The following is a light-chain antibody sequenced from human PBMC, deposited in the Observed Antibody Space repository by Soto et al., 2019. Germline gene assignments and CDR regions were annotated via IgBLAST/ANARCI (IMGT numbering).Light chain of an antibody. V-gene: IGLV2-8*01. CDR1: NNDVGNYNY. CDR3: TSYAGSNNFVG. CDR2: EVT. J-gene: IGLJ2*01. Sequence: QSVLTQPPSASGSPGQSVTISCTGTNNDVGNYNYVSWYQQHPGKAPILMIYEVTKRPSGVPDRFSGSKSGNTASLTVSGLQAEDEADYYCTSYAGSNNFVGFGGGTQLTVL.